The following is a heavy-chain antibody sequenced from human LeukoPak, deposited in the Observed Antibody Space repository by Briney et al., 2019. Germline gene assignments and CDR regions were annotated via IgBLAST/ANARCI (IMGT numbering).Heavy chain of an antibody. Sequence: GGSLRLSCAASGFTLSSYAMSWVRQAPGKGLEWVSLISGNAGSTYYADSVKGRFTISRDITKNTLYLQMNSLRAEDTAVYYCAKAQLWSPYYFDYWGQGTLVTVSS. CDR1: GFTLSSYA. CDR3: AKAQLWSPYYFDY. CDR2: ISGNAGST. D-gene: IGHD5-18*01. V-gene: IGHV3-23*01. J-gene: IGHJ4*02.